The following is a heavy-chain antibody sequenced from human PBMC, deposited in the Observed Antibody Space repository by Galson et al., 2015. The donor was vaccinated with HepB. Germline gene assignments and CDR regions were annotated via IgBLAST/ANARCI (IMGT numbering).Heavy chain of an antibody. V-gene: IGHV4-59*01. J-gene: IGHJ4*02. CDR3: ARIPSNDYCSGGRCSDY. CDR2: ISYTGST. D-gene: IGHD2-15*01. Sequence: ETLSLTCTVSGGSISSNYWSWIRQPPGKGLEWIGYISYTGSTNYNPSLESRVSISIDTSKIQFSLKLRSVTAADTAVYYCARIPSNDYCSGGRCSDYWGQGTLVTVSS. CDR1: GGSISSNY.